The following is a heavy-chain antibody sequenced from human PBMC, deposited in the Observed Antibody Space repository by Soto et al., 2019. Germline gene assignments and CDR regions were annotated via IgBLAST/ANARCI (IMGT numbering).Heavy chain of an antibody. J-gene: IGHJ4*02. Sequence: EVQILQSGGGLEQPGGSLRLSCAASGFTFSNYAMSWIRQAPGKGLEWVSTIRETGNTYYADSVRGRFPTSRENSENTLYLQMSSLIAEDTAVYYCAKQQMGVIRALDYWGQGTLVTVSS. V-gene: IGHV3-23*01. D-gene: IGHD1-26*01. CDR2: IRETGNT. CDR1: GFTFSNYA. CDR3: AKQQMGVIRALDY.